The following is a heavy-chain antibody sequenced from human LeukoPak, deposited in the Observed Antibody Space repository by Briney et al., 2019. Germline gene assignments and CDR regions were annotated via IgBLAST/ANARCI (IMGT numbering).Heavy chain of an antibody. J-gene: IGHJ6*03. V-gene: IGHV1-18*01. Sequence: ASVKVSCKASGYTFTSYGISWVRQAPGQGLEWMGWISAYNGNTNYAQKLQGRVTMTTDTSTSTAYMELRSLRSDDTAVYYCARAAAPLRYFDWLFPAPYYYYYMDVWGKGTTVTVSS. CDR3: ARAAAPLRYFDWLFPAPYYYYYMDV. CDR1: GYTFTSYG. CDR2: ISAYNGNT. D-gene: IGHD3-9*01.